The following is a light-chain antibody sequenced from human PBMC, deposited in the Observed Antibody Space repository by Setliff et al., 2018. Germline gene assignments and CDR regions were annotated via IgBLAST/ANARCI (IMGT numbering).Light chain of an antibody. J-gene: IGLJ2*01. V-gene: IGLV2-23*02. CDR1: SSDVGSYDL. CDR3: CSYASSSTFVV. CDR2: DVT. Sequence: QSALTQPASVSGSPGQAITISCTGTSSDVGSYDLVSWYQQYPGKAPKLMVYDVTKRPSGVSNRFSGSKSGNTASLTISGLQAGDEGDYYCCSYASSSTFVVFGGGTK.